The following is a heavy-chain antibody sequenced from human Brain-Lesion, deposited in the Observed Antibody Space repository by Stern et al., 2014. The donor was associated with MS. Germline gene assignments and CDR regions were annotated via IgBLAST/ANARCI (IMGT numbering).Heavy chain of an antibody. Sequence: QLQLQESGPGLVKPSETLSLTCTVAGGSVSSTSYAWAWIRQPPGKGLEWIGTIYYSGNTYYSPSLKSRLTISLANSKDQFSLPLRSVTAADTAVYYCAGEEDIRYCSGGSCTGNWFDPWGQGTLVTVSS. D-gene: IGHD2-15*01. CDR3: AGEEDIRYCSGGSCTGNWFDP. V-gene: IGHV4-39*01. J-gene: IGHJ5*02. CDR2: IYYSGNT. CDR1: GGSVSSTSYA.